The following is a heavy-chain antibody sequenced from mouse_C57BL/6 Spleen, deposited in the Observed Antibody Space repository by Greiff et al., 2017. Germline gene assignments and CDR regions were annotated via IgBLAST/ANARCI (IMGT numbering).Heavy chain of an antibody. CDR2: INPGSGGT. CDR3: ERYLGRDYFDY. CDR1: GYAFTNYL. J-gene: IGHJ2*01. D-gene: IGHD4-1*01. Sequence: VQLQQSGAELVRPGTSVKVSCKASGYAFTNYLIEWVKQRPGQGLEWIGVINPGSGGTKDNEKFKGKATLTADKSSSTAYMQLSSLTSEDSAVYFCERYLGRDYFDYWGQGTTLTVSS. V-gene: IGHV1-54*01.